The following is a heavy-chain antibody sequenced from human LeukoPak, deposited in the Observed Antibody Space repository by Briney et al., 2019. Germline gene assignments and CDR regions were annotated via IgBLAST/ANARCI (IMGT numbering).Heavy chain of an antibody. CDR1: GYTFTGYY. Sequence: ASVKVSCKXSGYTFTGYYMHWVRQAPGQGLEWMGRINPNSGGTNYAQKFQGRVTMTRDTSISTAYMELSRLRSDDTAVYYCARDPTPYYYYYMDVWGKGTTVTVSS. J-gene: IGHJ6*03. CDR2: INPNSGGT. CDR3: ARDPTPYYYYYMDV. V-gene: IGHV1-2*06.